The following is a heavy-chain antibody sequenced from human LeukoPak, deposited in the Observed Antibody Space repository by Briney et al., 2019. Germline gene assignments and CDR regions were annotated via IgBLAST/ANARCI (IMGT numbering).Heavy chain of an antibody. CDR1: GFTFSSYG. Sequence: GGSLRLSCAASGFTFSSYGMHWVRQAPGKGLEWVAVISYDGSNKYYADSVKGRFTISRDNSKNTLYLQMNSLRAEDTAVYYCAGAEDTAMVYPLDYWGQGTLVTVSS. J-gene: IGHJ4*02. CDR3: AGAEDTAMVYPLDY. D-gene: IGHD5-18*01. CDR2: ISYDGSNK. V-gene: IGHV3-30*03.